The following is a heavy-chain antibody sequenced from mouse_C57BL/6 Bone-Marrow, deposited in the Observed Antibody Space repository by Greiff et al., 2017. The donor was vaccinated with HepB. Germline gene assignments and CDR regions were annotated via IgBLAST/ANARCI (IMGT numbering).Heavy chain of an antibody. V-gene: IGHV1-82*01. J-gene: IGHJ3*01. CDR1: GYAFSSSW. CDR2: IYPGDGDT. CDR3: ARSGIYYVAY. D-gene: IGHD2-1*01. Sequence: QVQLQQSGPELVKPGASVKISCKASGYAFSSSWMNWVKQRPGKGLEWIGRIYPGDGDTKYNGKFKGKATMTADQSSSTAYMQLSSLTSEDSAVYFCARSGIYYVAYWGQGTLVTVSA.